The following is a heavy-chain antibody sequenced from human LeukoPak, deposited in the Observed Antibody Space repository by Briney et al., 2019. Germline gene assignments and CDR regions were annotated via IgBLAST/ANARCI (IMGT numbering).Heavy chain of an antibody. CDR3: ARAGVKELDANFDY. D-gene: IGHD3-3*01. Sequence: GPSVKVSCKASGYTFTSYYMHWVRRSPGQGLEWMGIINPSGGSTSYAQKFQGRVTMTRDTSTSTVYMELSSLTAEDTAVYYCARAGVKELDANFDYWGQGTLVTVSS. V-gene: IGHV1-46*01. J-gene: IGHJ4*02. CDR1: GYTFTSYY. CDR2: INPSGGST.